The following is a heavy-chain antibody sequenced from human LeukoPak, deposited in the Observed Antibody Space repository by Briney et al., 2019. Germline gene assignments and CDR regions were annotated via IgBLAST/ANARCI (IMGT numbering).Heavy chain of an antibody. CDR1: GFTFSSYG. J-gene: IGHJ3*02. D-gene: IGHD3-10*01. CDR2: IRYDGSNK. V-gene: IGHV3-30*02. CDR3: ARDLRSYGSGGTDAFDI. Sequence: GGSLRLSCAASGFTFSSYGMHWVRQAPGKGLEWVAFIRYDGSNKYYADSVKGRFTISRDNSENTLYLQMNSLRAEDTAVYYCARDLRSYGSGGTDAFDIWGQGTMVTVSS.